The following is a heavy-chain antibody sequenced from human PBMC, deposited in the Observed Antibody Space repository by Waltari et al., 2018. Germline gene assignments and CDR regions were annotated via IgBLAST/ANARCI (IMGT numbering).Heavy chain of an antibody. CDR2: IHNSGST. CDR3: ARHGLWDLPNLLFDS. J-gene: IGHJ4*02. V-gene: IGHV4-59*08. Sequence: QVQLLESGPGLVKPSETLPLTCTVPGGPISRYYWSWIRQPPGKGLEWIGYIHNSGSTDYNPSLKSRVTISVDTSKNQFSLKMSSVTAADTAVYYCARHGLWDLPNLLFDSWGQGTLVTVSS. D-gene: IGHD1-26*01. CDR1: GGPISRYY.